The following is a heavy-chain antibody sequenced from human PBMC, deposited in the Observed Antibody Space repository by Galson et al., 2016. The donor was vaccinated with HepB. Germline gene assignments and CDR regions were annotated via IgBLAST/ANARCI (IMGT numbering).Heavy chain of an antibody. Sequence: SLRLSCAASGFTSSSYWMNWFRQAPGKELVWVSRINGDGSITTYADSVKGRFTISRENAKNTLYLQMSSLRAEDTAVYYCARGHSANSFILDYWGQGTLVTVSS. CDR2: INGDGSIT. CDR3: ARGHSANSFILDY. D-gene: IGHD4/OR15-4a*01. CDR1: GFTSSSYW. V-gene: IGHV3-74*03. J-gene: IGHJ4*02.